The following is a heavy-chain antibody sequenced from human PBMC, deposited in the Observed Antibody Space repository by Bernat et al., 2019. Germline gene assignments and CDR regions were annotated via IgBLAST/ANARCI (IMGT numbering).Heavy chain of an antibody. J-gene: IGHJ4*02. CDR2: FDPEDGET. CDR3: ATLDYGDYIPFDY. CDR1: GGTFSSYA. V-gene: IGHV1-24*01. D-gene: IGHD4-17*01. Sequence: QVQLVQSGAEVKKPGSSVKVSCKASGGTFSSYAISWVRQAPGQGLEWMGGFDPEDGETIYAQKFQGRVTMTEDTSTDTAYMELSSLRSEDTAVYYCATLDYGDYIPFDYWGQGTLVTVSS.